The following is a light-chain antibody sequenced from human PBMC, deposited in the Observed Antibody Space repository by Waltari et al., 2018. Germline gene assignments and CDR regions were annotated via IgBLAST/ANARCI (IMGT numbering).Light chain of an antibody. J-gene: IGKJ2*01. CDR2: VAS. V-gene: IGKV1-39*01. CDR1: QSISTS. Sequence: IQMTQPPSSPSASVVDRVTISCLASQSISTSLNWYQQIPGKAPKLLIYVASTLQSGVPSRFSGSGSGTDFSLTISSLQPEDFATYYCQQSYTTAYTFGQGTKLEIK. CDR3: QQSYTTAYT.